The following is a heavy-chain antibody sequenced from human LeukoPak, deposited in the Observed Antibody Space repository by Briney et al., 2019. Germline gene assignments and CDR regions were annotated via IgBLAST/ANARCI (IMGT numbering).Heavy chain of an antibody. CDR1: LGSASGGIYY. V-gene: IGHV4-61*01. CDR3: TRERGTWPGNWLDP. Sequence: PGTLSVTCTVPLGSASGGIYYCKWTRQPPGEGLEWVVYIHCSGTTNCNPALESRLTISVDTSKNQVSLKLSSVSAADTAVYYCTRERGTWPGNWLDPWGQGTLVTVSS. CDR2: IHCSGTT. J-gene: IGHJ5*02.